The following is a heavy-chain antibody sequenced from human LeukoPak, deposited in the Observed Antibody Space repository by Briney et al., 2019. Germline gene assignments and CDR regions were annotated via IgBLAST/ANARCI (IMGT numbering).Heavy chain of an antibody. D-gene: IGHD5-12*01. V-gene: IGHV1-69*04. J-gene: IGHJ4*02. Sequence: GASVKVSCKATGGTFSSYAISWVRQAPGQGLEWMGRIIPILGIANYAQKFRGRVTITADKSTSTAYMELSSLRSEDTAVYYCASLYSGYDYYFDYWGQGTLVTVSS. CDR3: ASLYSGYDYYFDY. CDR1: GGTFSSYA. CDR2: IIPILGIA.